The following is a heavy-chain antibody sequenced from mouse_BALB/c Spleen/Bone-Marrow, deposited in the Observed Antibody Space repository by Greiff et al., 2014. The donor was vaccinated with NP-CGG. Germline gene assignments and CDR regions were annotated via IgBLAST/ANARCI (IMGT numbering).Heavy chain of an antibody. J-gene: IGHJ4*01. CDR3: ARFSAATGAMDY. D-gene: IGHD1-2*01. CDR1: GFSFTNYG. V-gene: IGHV2-9*02. CDR2: IWADGST. Sequence: VMLVESGPGLVAPSQSLSITCTVSGFSFTNYGVHWVRQPPGKGLEWLGVIWADGSTNYNSALMSRLSISKDNSKSQVFFKMNSLQTDDTAMYYCARFSAATGAMDYWGQGTSVTVSS.